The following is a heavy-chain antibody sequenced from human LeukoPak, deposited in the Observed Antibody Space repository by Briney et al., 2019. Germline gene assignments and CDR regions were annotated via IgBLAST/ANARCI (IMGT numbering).Heavy chain of an antibody. Sequence: TTSETLSLTCTVSGGSISSSSYYWGWIRQPPGKGLEWIGSIYYSGSTYYNPSLKSRVTISVDTSKNQFSLKLSSVTAADTAVYYCARCRSEYPFAALNYYYYYMDVWGKGTTVTVSS. D-gene: IGHD6-6*01. CDR3: ARCRSEYPFAALNYYYYYMDV. CDR1: GGSISSSSYY. V-gene: IGHV4-39*07. J-gene: IGHJ6*03. CDR2: IYYSGST.